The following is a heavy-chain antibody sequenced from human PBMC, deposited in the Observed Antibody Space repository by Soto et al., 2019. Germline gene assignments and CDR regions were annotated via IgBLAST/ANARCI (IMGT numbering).Heavy chain of an antibody. V-gene: IGHV1-18*04. CDR2: ISPYTGKT. CDR1: GYTFVSYG. Sequence: QVQLVQSGVEVKKPGASVKVSCRTSGYTFVSYGISWVRQAPGQGLEWMGWISPYTGKTKSAQKFQDRVAMTTDTSTSTANLELRSLRSDDTAVYFCARAPPPSVTSFDFWGQGTLVTVSS. D-gene: IGHD4-4*01. CDR3: ARAPPPSVTSFDF. J-gene: IGHJ4*02.